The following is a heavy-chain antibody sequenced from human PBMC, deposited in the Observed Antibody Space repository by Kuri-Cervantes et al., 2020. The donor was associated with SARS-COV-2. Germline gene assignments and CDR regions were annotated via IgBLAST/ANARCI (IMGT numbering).Heavy chain of an antibody. CDR2: IDWDDDK. Sequence: SGPTLVKPTQTLTLTCTFSGFSLSTSGMCVSWIRQPPGKALEWLARIDWDDDKYYTTSLKTRLTISKDTSKNQVVLTMTNMDPVDTATYYCARMGHNPTIFGPWGALDIWGQGTMVTVSS. V-gene: IGHV2-70*11. J-gene: IGHJ3*02. CDR3: ARMGHNPTIFGPWGALDI. CDR1: GFSLSTSGMC. D-gene: IGHD3-3*01.